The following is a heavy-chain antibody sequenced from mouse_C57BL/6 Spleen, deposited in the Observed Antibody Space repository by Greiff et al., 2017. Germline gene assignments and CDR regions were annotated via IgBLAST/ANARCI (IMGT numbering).Heavy chain of an antibody. D-gene: IGHD2-12*01. J-gene: IGHJ1*03. CDR2: INPGSGGT. Sequence: QVQLQQSGAELVRPGTSVKVSCKASGYAFTNYLIEWVKQRLGQGLEWIGVINPGSGGTNYNEKFKGKATLTADKSSSTAYMQLSSLTSEDSAVYVCARYDFGYFDVWGTGTTVTVSS. CDR1: GYAFTNYL. V-gene: IGHV1-54*01. CDR3: ARYDFGYFDV.